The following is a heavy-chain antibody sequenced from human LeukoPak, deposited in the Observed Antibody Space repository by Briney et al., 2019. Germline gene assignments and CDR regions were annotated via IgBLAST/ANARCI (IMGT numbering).Heavy chain of an antibody. J-gene: IGHJ4*02. CDR3: ARGSDSSGYYYGY. CDR1: GYTFTGYY. D-gene: IGHD3-22*01. Sequence: ASVKVSCKASGYTFTGYYMHWVRQAPGQGLEWMGWINPNSGGTNYAQKFQGRVTMTRDASISTAYMELSRLRSDDTAVYYCARGSDSSGYYYGYWGQGTLVTVSS. CDR2: INPNSGGT. V-gene: IGHV1-2*02.